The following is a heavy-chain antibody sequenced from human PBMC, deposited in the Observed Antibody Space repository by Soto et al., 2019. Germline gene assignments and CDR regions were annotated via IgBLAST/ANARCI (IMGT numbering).Heavy chain of an antibody. CDR3: AKYDFWRGGEGNWFDP. D-gene: IGHD3-3*01. CDR2: ISGSGGST. J-gene: IGHJ5*02. V-gene: IGHV3-23*01. CDR1: GFTFSSYA. Sequence: EVQLLESGGGLVQPGGSLRLSCAASGFTFSSYAMSWVRQAPGKGLEWVSAISGSGGSTYYADSVKGRFTISRDNSKNTLYLQMSSLRAEDTAVYYCAKYDFWRGGEGNWFDPWGQGTLVTVSS.